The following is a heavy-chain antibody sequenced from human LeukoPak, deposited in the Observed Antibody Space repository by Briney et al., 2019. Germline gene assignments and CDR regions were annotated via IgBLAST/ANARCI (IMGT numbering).Heavy chain of an antibody. CDR2: IWYDGSIQ. V-gene: IGHV3-33*01. J-gene: IGHJ4*02. D-gene: IGHD2-15*01. CDR3: ARAGYGSGGSCYGSDY. Sequence: GGSLRLSCAASGFTFSSYGMHWVRQAPGKGLEWVAAIWYDGSIQYYADSVKGRFTISRDNSKNTLYLQMDSLRAEDMAVYYCARAGYGSGGSCYGSDYWGQGT. CDR1: GFTFSSYG.